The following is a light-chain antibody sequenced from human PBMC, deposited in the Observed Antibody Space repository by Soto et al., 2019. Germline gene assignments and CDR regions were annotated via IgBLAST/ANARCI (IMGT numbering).Light chain of an antibody. CDR3: QQYGSSHT. CDR1: QSVSSN. CDR2: DAS. V-gene: IGKV3D-15*01. J-gene: IGKJ5*01. Sequence: EIVMTQSPATLSVTPGERATLSCRASQSVSSNLAWYQQKPGQAPRLLIYDASNRATGIPARFSGSGAGAYFNLTISRLEPADFGVYYCQQYGSSHTFGQGTRLEI.